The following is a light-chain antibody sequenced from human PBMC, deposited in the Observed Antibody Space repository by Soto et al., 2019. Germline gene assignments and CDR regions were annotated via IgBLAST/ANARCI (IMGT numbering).Light chain of an antibody. Sequence: RQMTQSPCSLSTSVGDRVTITCRASQGISNYLAWYQQKPGKVPKLLIYTASTLQSGVPARFSGSGSGTDFTLTISSLQPEDFAPFYCQQSYNTPPTFGGGTKVDIK. J-gene: IGKJ4*01. CDR3: QQSYNTPPT. V-gene: IGKV1-39*01. CDR1: QGISNY. CDR2: TAS.